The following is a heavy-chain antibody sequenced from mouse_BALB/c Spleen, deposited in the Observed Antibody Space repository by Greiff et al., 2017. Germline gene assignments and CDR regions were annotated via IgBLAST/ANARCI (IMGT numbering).Heavy chain of an antibody. CDR3: NANWDVEGYYFDY. CDR2: IDPENGDT. V-gene: IGHV14-4*02. Sequence: EVQLQQSGAELVRSGASVKLSCTASGFNIKDYYMHWVKQRPEQGLEWIGWIDPENGDTEYAPKFQGKATMTADTSSNTAYLQLSSLTSEDTAVYYCNANWDVEGYYFDYWGQGTTLTVSS. J-gene: IGHJ2*01. CDR1: GFNIKDYY. D-gene: IGHD4-1*01.